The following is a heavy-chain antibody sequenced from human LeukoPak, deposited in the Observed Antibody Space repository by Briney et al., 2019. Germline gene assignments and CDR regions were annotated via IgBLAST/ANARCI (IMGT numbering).Heavy chain of an antibody. CDR3: ASTGQYYDYIWGSYRYNYYMDV. J-gene: IGHJ6*03. D-gene: IGHD3-16*02. CDR1: GFTFSSYS. Sequence: GGSLRLSCAASGFTFSSYSMNWVRQAPGKGLEWVSYISSSSSTIYYADSVKGRFTISRDNAKNSLYLQMNSLRAEDTAVYYCASTGQYYDYIWGSYRYNYYMDVWGKGTTVTVSS. V-gene: IGHV3-48*01. CDR2: ISSSSSTI.